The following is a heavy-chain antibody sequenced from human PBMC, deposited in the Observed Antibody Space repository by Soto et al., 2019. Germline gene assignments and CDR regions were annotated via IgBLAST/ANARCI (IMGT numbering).Heavy chain of an antibody. V-gene: IGHV3-30*18. CDR3: AKGFAGATTPDY. J-gene: IGHJ4*02. CDR1: GFTFSSYG. Sequence: GGSLRLSCAASGFTFSSYGMHWVRQAPGKGLEWVAVISYDGSNKYYADSVKGRFTISRDNSKNTLYLQMNSLRAEDTAVYYCAKGFAGATTPDYWGQGTLVTVSS. D-gene: IGHD1-26*01. CDR2: ISYDGSNK.